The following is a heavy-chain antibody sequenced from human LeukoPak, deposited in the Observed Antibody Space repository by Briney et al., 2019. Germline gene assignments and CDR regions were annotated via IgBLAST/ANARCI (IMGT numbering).Heavy chain of an antibody. CDR1: GFTFSSYS. V-gene: IGHV3-30*18. Sequence: PGGSLRLSCAASGFTFSSYSMNWVRQAPGKGLEWVAVISYDGSNKYYADSVKGRFTTSRDNSKNTLYLQMNSLRAEDTAVYYCAKRARRATAADNWFDPWGQGTLVTVSS. CDR3: AKRARRATAADNWFDP. D-gene: IGHD6-25*01. CDR2: ISYDGSNK. J-gene: IGHJ5*02.